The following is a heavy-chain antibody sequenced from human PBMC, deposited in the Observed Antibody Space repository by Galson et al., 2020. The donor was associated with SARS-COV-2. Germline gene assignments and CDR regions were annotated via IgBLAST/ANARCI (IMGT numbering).Heavy chain of an antibody. J-gene: IGHJ4*02. Sequence: GGSLRLSCAASGFTFSSYGMHWVRQAPGKGLEWVAVISYDGSNKYYADSVKGRFTISRDNSKNTLYLQMNSLRAEDTAVYYCAKELTAMVDYWGQGTLVTVSS. CDR1: GFTFSSYG. V-gene: IGHV3-30*18. CDR3: AKELTAMVDY. CDR2: ISYDGSNK. D-gene: IGHD5-18*01.